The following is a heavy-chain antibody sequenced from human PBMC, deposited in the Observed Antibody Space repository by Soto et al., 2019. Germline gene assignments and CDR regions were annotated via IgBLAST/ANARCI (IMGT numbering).Heavy chain of an antibody. CDR3: ARNVAASGNYYYGMDV. CDR1: GGSISSGGYY. CDR2: IYYSGST. D-gene: IGHD6-13*01. Sequence: QVQLQESGPGLVKPSQTLSLTCTVSGGSISSGGYYWSWIRQHPGKGLEWIGYIYYSGSTYYNPSLKSRVTISVDTSNNQFSLKLSSVTAADTAVYYCARNVAASGNYYYGMDVWGQGTTVTVSS. V-gene: IGHV4-31*03. J-gene: IGHJ6*02.